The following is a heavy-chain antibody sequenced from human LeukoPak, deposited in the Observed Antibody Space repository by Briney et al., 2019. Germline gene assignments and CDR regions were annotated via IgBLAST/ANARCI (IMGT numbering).Heavy chain of an antibody. Sequence: GGSLRLSCAASGFTFDDYGMSWVRQAPGKGLEWVSGINWNGGSTDYADSVKGRFTISRDNAKNSLYLQMNSLRAEDTALYYCARDMPDSSGYSINYMDVWGKGTTVTVSS. CDR3: ARDMPDSSGYSINYMDV. V-gene: IGHV3-20*04. CDR2: INWNGGST. J-gene: IGHJ6*03. D-gene: IGHD3-22*01. CDR1: GFTFDDYG.